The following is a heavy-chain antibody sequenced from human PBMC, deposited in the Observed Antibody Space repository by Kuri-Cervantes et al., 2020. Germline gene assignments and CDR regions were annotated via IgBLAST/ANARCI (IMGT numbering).Heavy chain of an antibody. Sequence: GESLKISCAASGFTFSSYAMHWVRQAPDKGLEWVAVMSYDGSNKYYADSVKGRFTISRDNSKNTLYLQMNSLRAEDTAVYYCARWSHVDIVATTPRAVAWVGYYYYYGMDVWGQGTTVTVSS. V-gene: IGHV3-30-3*01. CDR1: GFTFSSYA. J-gene: IGHJ6*02. CDR3: ARWSHVDIVATTPRAVAWVGYYYYYGMDV. D-gene: IGHD5-12*01. CDR2: MSYDGSNK.